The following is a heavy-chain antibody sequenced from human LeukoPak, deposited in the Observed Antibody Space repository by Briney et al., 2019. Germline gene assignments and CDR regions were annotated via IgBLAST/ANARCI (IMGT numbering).Heavy chain of an antibody. V-gene: IGHV4-31*03. CDR2: IYYSGST. CDR3: ARDRGEAYNP. J-gene: IGHJ5*02. D-gene: IGHD3-10*01. CDR1: GGSISSGGYY. Sequence: SQTLSLTCTVSGGSISSGGYYWSWIRQHPGKGLEWIGYIYYSGSTYYDPSLKSRVTISVDTSKNQFSLKVSSVTAADTAVYYCARDRGEAYNPWGQGTLVTVSS.